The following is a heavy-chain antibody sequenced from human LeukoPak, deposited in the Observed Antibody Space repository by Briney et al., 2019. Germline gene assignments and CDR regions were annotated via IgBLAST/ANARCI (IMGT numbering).Heavy chain of an antibody. CDR1: GASISSSDY. V-gene: IGHV4-4*07. CDR2: IYTGGMT. J-gene: IGHJ4*02. CDR3: ARDPSGYGGHFDY. Sequence: SETLSLTCTVSGASISSSDYWSWVRQPAGKGLEWIGRIYTGGMTNYSPSLKRRVTISLDTSKNQFSLMLTSVTAADTAVYYCARDPSGYGGHFDYWGQGTLITVSS. D-gene: IGHD4/OR15-4a*01.